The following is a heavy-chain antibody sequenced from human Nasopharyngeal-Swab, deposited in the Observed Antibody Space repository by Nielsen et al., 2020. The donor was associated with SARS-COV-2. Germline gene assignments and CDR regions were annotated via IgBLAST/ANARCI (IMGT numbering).Heavy chain of an antibody. CDR1: GFTFSSYW. V-gene: IGHV3-7*01. CDR3: ARYCSTTSCPRGFDY. CDR2: IQQSGSGQ. D-gene: IGHD2-2*01. J-gene: IGHJ4*02. Sequence: GESLKISCAASGFTFSSYWMSLVRQAPGKGLEWVAHIQQSGSGQYYVDSVKGRFTISRDNAKNSLSLQMNSLRAEGTAVYYCARYCSTTSCPRGFDYWGQGTLVTVSS.